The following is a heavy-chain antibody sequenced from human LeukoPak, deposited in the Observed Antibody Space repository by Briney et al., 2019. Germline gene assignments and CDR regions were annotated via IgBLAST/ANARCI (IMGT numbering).Heavy chain of an antibody. D-gene: IGHD3-16*02. CDR2: INPNSGGT. CDR1: GYTFSNYY. Sequence: ASVTVSCKASGYTFSNYYIHWVRQAPGQGLEWMGWINPNSGGTNYAQMFQGRVTLTQDTSISTAYMELSRLRSDDTAVYYCARDGLNNYVWGSYRYHDYWGQGTLVTVSS. V-gene: IGHV1-2*02. CDR3: ARDGLNNYVWGSYRYHDY. J-gene: IGHJ4*02.